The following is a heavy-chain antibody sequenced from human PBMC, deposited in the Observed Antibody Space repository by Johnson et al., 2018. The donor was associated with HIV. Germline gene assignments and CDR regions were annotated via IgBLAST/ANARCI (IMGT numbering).Heavy chain of an antibody. D-gene: IGHD2-2*02. V-gene: IGHV3-7*01. CDR3: ARDCSSTSCYMAAFDI. J-gene: IGHJ3*02. CDR1: GFTFSSNW. Sequence: EVQLVESGGGLVQPGGSLRLSCAASGFTFSSNWMSWVRQAPGKGLEWVANIKQDGSEKYYVDSVKGRFTISRDNAKNSLYLQMNSLRAEDTAVYYCARDCSSTSCYMAAFDIWGQGTMVTVSS. CDR2: IKQDGSEK.